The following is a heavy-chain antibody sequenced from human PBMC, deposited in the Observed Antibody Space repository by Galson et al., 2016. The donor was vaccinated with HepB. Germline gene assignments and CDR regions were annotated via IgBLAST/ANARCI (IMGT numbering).Heavy chain of an antibody. J-gene: IGHJ4*02. V-gene: IGHV3-9*01. CDR3: AKDTSYSSSWFYFDY. Sequence: SLRLSCAASGFTFDVYAMHWVRQAPGKGLEWVSGISWNSGRIGYADSVKGRFTISRDNAKNSLFPQMNSLRPEDTALYYCAKDTSYSSSWFYFDYWCQGALVTVSS. CDR1: GFTFDVYA. D-gene: IGHD6-13*01. CDR2: ISWNSGRI.